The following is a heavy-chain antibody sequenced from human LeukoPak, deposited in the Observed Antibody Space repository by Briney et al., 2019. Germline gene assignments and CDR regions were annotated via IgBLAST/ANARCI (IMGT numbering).Heavy chain of an antibody. CDR2: INTDGSST. J-gene: IGHJ5*02. CDR1: GFTFTSYW. CDR3: ARDLPTIFGVVTVTNWFDP. V-gene: IGHV3-74*01. Sequence: SGGSLRLSCAASGFTFTSYWIHWVRQAPGKGLVWVSRINTDGSSTSYADSVKGRFTISRDNAKNTLYLQMNSLRAEDTAVYYCARDLPTIFGVVTVTNWFDPWGQGTLVTVSS. D-gene: IGHD3-3*01.